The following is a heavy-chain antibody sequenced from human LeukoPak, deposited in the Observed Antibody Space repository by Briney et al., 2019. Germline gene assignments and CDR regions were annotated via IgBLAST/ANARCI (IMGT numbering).Heavy chain of an antibody. Sequence: ASVKVSRKASGYTFTGYYMHWVRQAPGQGLEWMGWINPNSGGTNYAQKFQGRVTMTRDTSISTAYMELSRLRSDDTAVYYCARARGSSFYNWFDPWGQGTLVTVSS. CDR2: INPNSGGT. CDR1: GYTFTGYY. CDR3: ARARGSSFYNWFDP. V-gene: IGHV1-2*02. D-gene: IGHD6-6*01. J-gene: IGHJ5*02.